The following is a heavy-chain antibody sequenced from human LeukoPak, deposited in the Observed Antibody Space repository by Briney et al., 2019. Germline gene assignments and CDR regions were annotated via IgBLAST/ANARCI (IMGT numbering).Heavy chain of an antibody. CDR2: ASKDGVTK. D-gene: IGHD4-23*01. J-gene: IGHJ4*02. Sequence: PGGSLRLSCAASGNYWMHWVRQAPGKGLEWVAVASKDGVTKFYRDSVNGRFTISTDNSKNTVYLQMTGLGSEDTAIYYCAADRWPGAPDYLDSWGQGTLVTVSS. CDR1: GNYW. V-gene: IGHV3-30*03. CDR3: AADRWPGAPDYLDS.